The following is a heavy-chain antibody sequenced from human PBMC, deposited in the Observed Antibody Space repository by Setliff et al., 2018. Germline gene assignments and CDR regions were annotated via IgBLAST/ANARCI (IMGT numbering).Heavy chain of an antibody. D-gene: IGHD7-27*01. J-gene: IGHJ4*02. Sequence: SVKVSCKASGGTFSSYAISWVRQAPGQGLEWMGGIIPILGIANYAQKFQGRVTITADESTSTAYMELSSLRSEDTAVYYCARERTTNWEGYYFDYWGQGTLVTVS. V-gene: IGHV1-69*10. CDR2: IIPILGIA. CDR3: ARERTTNWEGYYFDY. CDR1: GGTFSSYA.